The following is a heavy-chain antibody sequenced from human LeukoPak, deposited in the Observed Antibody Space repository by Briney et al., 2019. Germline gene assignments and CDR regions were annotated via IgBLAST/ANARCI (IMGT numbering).Heavy chain of an antibody. V-gene: IGHV3-7*01. CDR1: GFTFSSYG. CDR3: ARREVYDFWSRWDDAFYI. J-gene: IGHJ3*02. Sequence: GGSLRLSCAASGFTFSSYGMSWVRQAPGKGLEWVANIKQDGSEKYYVDSVKGRFTIFRDNAKNSLYLQMNSLRAEDTAVYYCARREVYDFWSRWDDAFYIWGQGTMVTVSS. CDR2: IKQDGSEK. D-gene: IGHD3-3*01.